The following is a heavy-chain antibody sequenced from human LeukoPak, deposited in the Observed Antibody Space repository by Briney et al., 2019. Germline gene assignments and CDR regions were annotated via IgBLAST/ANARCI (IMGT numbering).Heavy chain of an antibody. CDR1: GFTFSTYS. V-gene: IGHV3-48*02. Sequence: GGSLRLSCAASGFTFSTYSMNWVRQAPGKGLEWVSYISSRSSSIYYADSAKGRFTISRDNAKNSLYLQMNSLRDEDTAVYYCARESFDYWGQGTLVTVSS. CDR3: ARESFDY. J-gene: IGHJ4*02. CDR2: ISSRSSSI.